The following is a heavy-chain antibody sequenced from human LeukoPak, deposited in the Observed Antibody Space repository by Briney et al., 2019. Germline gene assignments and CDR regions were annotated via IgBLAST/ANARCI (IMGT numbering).Heavy chain of an antibody. CDR3: AKDGTIFGVTYLDY. J-gene: IGHJ4*02. CDR1: GFTFSSYG. Sequence: GGSLRLSCVASGFTFSSYGMHWVRQAPGKGLEWVAFIPYDGRNQYFADSVKGRLTISRDISKNTLHLQMNSLRTEDTAVYYCAKDGTIFGVTYLDYWGQGTLVTVSS. CDR2: IPYDGRNQ. V-gene: IGHV3-30*02. D-gene: IGHD3-3*01.